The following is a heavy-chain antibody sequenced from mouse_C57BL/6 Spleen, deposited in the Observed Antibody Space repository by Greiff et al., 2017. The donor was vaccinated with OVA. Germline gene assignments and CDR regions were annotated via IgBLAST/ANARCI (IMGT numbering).Heavy chain of an antibody. CDR1: GYTFTDYY. V-gene: IGHV1-76*01. Sequence: QVQLQQSGAELVRPGASVKLSCKASGYTFTDYYINWVKQRPGQGLEWIARIYPGSGNTYYNEKFKGKATLTAEKSSSTAYMQLSSLTSEDSAVYFCARSDYYGSLVGYWGQGTTLTVSS. J-gene: IGHJ2*01. D-gene: IGHD1-1*01. CDR3: ARSDYYGSLVGY. CDR2: IYPGSGNT.